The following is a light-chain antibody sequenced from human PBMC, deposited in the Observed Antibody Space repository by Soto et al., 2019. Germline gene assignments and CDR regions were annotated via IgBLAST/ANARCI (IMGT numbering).Light chain of an antibody. J-gene: IGKJ5*01. Sequence: EIVMTQSPATLSVSPGARATLSCRASQSVSTNVAWYQQKPGQAPSLLIYGASTRATAIPARFSGSGSGTEFTLTISRLKSEDLAAYYCQKYNDWPAITVGEGKRLEI. CDR1: QSVSTN. CDR3: QKYNDWPAIT. CDR2: GAS. V-gene: IGKV3-15*01.